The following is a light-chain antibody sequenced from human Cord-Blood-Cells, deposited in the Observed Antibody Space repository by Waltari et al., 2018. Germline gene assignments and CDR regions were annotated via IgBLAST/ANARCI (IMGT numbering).Light chain of an antibody. CDR1: SSDVGGYNY. J-gene: IGLJ1*01. V-gene: IGLV2-14*01. CDR2: EVS. CDR3: SSYTSSSTLLYV. Sequence: QSALTQPASVSGSPGQSITISCTGTSSDVGGYNYLSWYQQHPGKAPKLMIYEVSNRPSGVSNRFSGSKSGNTASLTISGLQAEDEADYYCSSYTSSSTLLYVFGTGTKVTVL.